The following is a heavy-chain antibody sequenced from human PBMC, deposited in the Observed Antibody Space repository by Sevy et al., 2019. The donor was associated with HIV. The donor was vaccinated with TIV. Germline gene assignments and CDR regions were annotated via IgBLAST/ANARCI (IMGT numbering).Heavy chain of an antibody. CDR1: GFTFSSYW. V-gene: IGHV3-74*01. CDR3: VAANSWEDY. Sequence: GGSLRLSCATSGFTFSSYWMHWVRQAPGKGLVWVSHDNSDGSSTTYADSVKGRFTISRDNAKNTLSLQMNSLRAEDTAVYYCVAANSWEDYWGQGTLVTVSS. D-gene: IGHD6-13*01. CDR2: DNSDGSST. J-gene: IGHJ4*02.